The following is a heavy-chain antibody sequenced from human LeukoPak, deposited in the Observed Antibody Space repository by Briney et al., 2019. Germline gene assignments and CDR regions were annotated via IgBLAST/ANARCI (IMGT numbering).Heavy chain of an antibody. J-gene: IGHJ3*02. V-gene: IGHV1-2*02. D-gene: IGHD6-19*01. CDR2: INPNSGGT. CDR1: GYTFTGYH. Sequence: GASVKVSCKASGYTFTGYHMHWVRQAPGQGLEWMGWINPNSGGTNYAQKFQGRVTMTRDTSISTAYMELSRLRSDDTAVYYCARATSSPGSSGWYGFAFAAFDIWGQGTMVTVSS. CDR3: ARATSSPGSSGWYGFAFAAFDI.